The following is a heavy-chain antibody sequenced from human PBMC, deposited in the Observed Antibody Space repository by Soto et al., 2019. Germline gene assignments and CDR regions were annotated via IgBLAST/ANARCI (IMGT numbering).Heavy chain of an antibody. CDR1: GYTFTSYG. Sequence: ASVKVSCKASGYTFTSYGISWVRQAPGQGLEWMGWISAYNGNTNYAQKLQGRVTMTTDTSTSTAYMELRSLRSDDTAVYYCARDLRFYSSGSPPDYWGQGTLVTVSS. V-gene: IGHV1-18*01. CDR3: ARDLRFYSSGSPPDY. J-gene: IGHJ4*02. D-gene: IGHD3-22*01. CDR2: ISAYNGNT.